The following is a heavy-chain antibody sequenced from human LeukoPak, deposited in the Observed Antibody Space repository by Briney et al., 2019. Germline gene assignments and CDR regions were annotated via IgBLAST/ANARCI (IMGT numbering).Heavy chain of an antibody. V-gene: IGHV4-59*08. J-gene: IGHJ5*02. CDR3: ARGRYYYDSSRYYYDNWFDP. D-gene: IGHD3-22*01. Sequence: PSETLSLTCTVSGGSISSYYWSWIRQPPGKGLEWIGYIYYSGRTKYNPSLKSRVTISVDTSKNQFSLKLSSVTAADTAVYYCARGRYYYDSSRYYYDNWFDPWGQGTLVTVSS. CDR2: IYYSGRT. CDR1: GGSISSYY.